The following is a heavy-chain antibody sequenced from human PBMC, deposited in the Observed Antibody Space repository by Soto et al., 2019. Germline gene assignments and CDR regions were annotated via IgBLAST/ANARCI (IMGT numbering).Heavy chain of an antibody. CDR2: IYYSGST. CDR1: GGSISSGDYY. D-gene: IGHD1-20*01. V-gene: IGHV4-30-4*01. J-gene: IGHJ4*02. Sequence: SETLSLTCTVSGGSISSGDYYWSWIRQPPGKGLEWIGYIYYSGSTYYSPSFQGRVTISADKSINTAYLQWSSLKASDTAMYYCARQEDVTGTVDYSYGFWGQGTLVTVSS. CDR3: ARQEDVTGTVDYSYGF.